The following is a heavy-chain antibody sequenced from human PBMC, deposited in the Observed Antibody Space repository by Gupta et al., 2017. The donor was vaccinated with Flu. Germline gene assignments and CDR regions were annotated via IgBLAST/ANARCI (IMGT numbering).Heavy chain of an antibody. D-gene: IGHD7-27*01. CDR3: ARGKANRPMKARAYLGAFDY. CDR2: IIPIFGTA. V-gene: IGHV1-69*01. J-gene: IGHJ4*02. Sequence: QVQLVQSGAEVKKPGSSVKVSCKASGGTFSSYAISWVRQAPGQGLEWMGGIIPIFGTANYAQKFQGRVTITADESTSTAYMELSSLRSEETAVYYCARGKANRPMKARAYLGAFDYWGQGTLVTVSS. CDR1: GGTFSSYA.